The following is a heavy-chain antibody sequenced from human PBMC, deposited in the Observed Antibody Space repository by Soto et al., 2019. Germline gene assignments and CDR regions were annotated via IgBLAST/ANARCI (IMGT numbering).Heavy chain of an antibody. CDR3: AKLSGRSPHY. V-gene: IGHV3-21*01. CDR2: ISSSSSYI. D-gene: IGHD1-7*01. Sequence: GGSLRLSCAASGFTFSSYSMNWVRQAPGKGLEWVSSISSSSSYIYYADSVKGRFTISRDNAKNSLYLQMNSLRAEDTAVYYCAKLSGRSPHYWGQGTLVTVSS. J-gene: IGHJ4*02. CDR1: GFTFSSYS.